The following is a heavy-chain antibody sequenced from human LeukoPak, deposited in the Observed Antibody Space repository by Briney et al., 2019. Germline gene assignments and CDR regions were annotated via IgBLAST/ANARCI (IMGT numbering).Heavy chain of an antibody. CDR1: GGTFSSYA. Sequence: GSSVKVSCKASGGTFSSYAISWVRQAPGQGLEWMGRIIPIFGTANYAQKFQGRVTITTDESTSTAYMELSSLRSEDTAAYYCARDSNNIAAAGTGDYWGQGTLVTVSS. D-gene: IGHD6-13*01. J-gene: IGHJ4*02. V-gene: IGHV1-69*05. CDR3: ARDSNNIAAAGTGDY. CDR2: IIPIFGTA.